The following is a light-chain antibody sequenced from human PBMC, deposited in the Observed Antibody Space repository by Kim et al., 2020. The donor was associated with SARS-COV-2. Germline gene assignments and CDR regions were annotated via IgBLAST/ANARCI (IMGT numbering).Light chain of an antibody. Sequence: QSALTQPASVSGSPGQSITISCTGTSSDVGNYNLVSWYQQHPGKAPKLMIYEANKRPSGVSNRFSGSKSGNTASLTISGLQAEDEADYYCCSYAGSRTFVVFGGGTKLTVL. CDR1: SSDVGNYNL. V-gene: IGLV2-23*02. CDR2: EAN. CDR3: CSYAGSRTFVV. J-gene: IGLJ2*01.